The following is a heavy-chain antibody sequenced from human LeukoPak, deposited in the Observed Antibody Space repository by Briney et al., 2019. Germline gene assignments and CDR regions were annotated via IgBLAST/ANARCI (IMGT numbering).Heavy chain of an antibody. Sequence: GGSLRLSCAASGLTFSNNAMNWVRQAPGKGLDWVSAISGSGGSTDYANSVKGRFTISRDNSKNVLYLQMNSLRAEDTAIYYCAKMVTGHNYFDPWGQGTLVTVSS. CDR2: ISGSGGST. CDR1: GLTFSNNA. J-gene: IGHJ5*02. V-gene: IGHV3-23*01. D-gene: IGHD1-20*01. CDR3: AKMVTGHNYFDP.